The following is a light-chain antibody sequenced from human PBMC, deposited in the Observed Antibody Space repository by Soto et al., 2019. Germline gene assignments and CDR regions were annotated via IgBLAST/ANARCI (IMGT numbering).Light chain of an antibody. CDR1: SSDVGGYDY. J-gene: IGLJ1*01. Sequence: QSALTQPASVSGSPGQSIAISCTGTSSDVGGYDYVSWYQQHPDKAPKLMIYEVTKRPSGVSNRFSGSKSGNTASLTISGLPPEDEADYYCSSHTSGNTRVFGSGTKLTVL. CDR3: SSHTSGNTRV. CDR2: EVT. V-gene: IGLV2-14*01.